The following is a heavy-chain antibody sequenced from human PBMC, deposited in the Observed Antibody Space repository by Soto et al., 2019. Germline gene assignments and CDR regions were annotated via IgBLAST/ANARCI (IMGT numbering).Heavy chain of an antibody. V-gene: IGHV1-69*02. CDR3: ARPSAVGAKTDAFDI. J-gene: IGHJ3*02. Sequence: SVKVSCKASGGTFSSYTISWVRQAPGQGLEWMGRIIPILGIANYAQKFQGRVTITADKSTSTAYMELSSLRSEDTAVYYCARPSAVGAKTDAFDIWGQGTMVTVSS. CDR1: GGTFSSYT. CDR2: IIPILGIA. D-gene: IGHD1-26*01.